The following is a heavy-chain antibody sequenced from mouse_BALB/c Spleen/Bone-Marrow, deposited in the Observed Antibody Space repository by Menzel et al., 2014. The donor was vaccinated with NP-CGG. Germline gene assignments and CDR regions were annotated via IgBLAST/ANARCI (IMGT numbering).Heavy chain of an antibody. V-gene: IGHV5-17*02. D-gene: IGHD2-4*01. J-gene: IGHJ4*01. CDR3: ARKGAVITPYYAMDY. CDR1: GFTFSSFG. CDR2: ISNCSSTI. Sequence: DVMLVESGGGLVQPGGSRKLSCAASGFTFSSFGMHWVRQAPEKGLEWVAYISNCSSTIYYADTVKGRFTISRDNPKNTPFLQMTSLRSEDTAMYYCARKGAVITPYYAMDYWGQGTSVTVSS.